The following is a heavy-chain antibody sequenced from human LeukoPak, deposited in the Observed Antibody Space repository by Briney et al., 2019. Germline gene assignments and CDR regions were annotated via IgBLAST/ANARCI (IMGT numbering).Heavy chain of an antibody. V-gene: IGHV3-21*01. J-gene: IGHJ4*02. CDR2: ISSSSSYV. D-gene: IGHD2-8*02. CDR3: ARDHSGGLDY. CDR1: GFTFSSYS. Sequence: GGSLRLSCAASGFTFSSYSMNWVRQAPGKGLEWVSSISSSSSYVYYADSVKGRFTISRDNAKNSLYLQMNSLRAEDTAVYYCARDHSGGLDYWGQGTLVTVSS.